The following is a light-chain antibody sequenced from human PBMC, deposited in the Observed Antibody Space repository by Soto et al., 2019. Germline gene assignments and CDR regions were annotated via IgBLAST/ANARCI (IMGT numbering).Light chain of an antibody. CDR3: QQYGSSPST. J-gene: IGKJ1*01. CDR2: GAS. Sequence: EIVLTHSPATLSLSRWEIATLSCRATQHIGSNLAWYHQKPGQAPRLLIYGASSRATGIPDRFSGSGSGTDFTLTISRLEPEDFAVYYCQQYGSSPSTFGQGTKVDIK. V-gene: IGKV3-20*01. CDR1: QHIGSN.